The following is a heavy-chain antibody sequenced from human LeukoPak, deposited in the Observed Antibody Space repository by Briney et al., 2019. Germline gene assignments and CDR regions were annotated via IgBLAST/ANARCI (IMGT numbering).Heavy chain of an antibody. CDR2: ISGSSSYI. J-gene: IGHJ6*03. Sequence: GGSLRLSCAASGFTFSTYSMNWVRQAPGKGLEWVSSISGSSSYIYYADSVKGRFTISRDNAKNSLYLQMNSLRAEDTAVYYCARDQPSDTAWGDYYYMDVWGKGTTVTVS. D-gene: IGHD5-18*01. CDR1: GFTFSTYS. CDR3: ARDQPSDTAWGDYYYMDV. V-gene: IGHV3-21*01.